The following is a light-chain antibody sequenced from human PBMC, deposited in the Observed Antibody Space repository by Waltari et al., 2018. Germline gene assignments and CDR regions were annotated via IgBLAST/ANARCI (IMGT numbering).Light chain of an antibody. CDR2: EAS. CDR1: QSIGRY. V-gene: IGKV3-20*01. Sequence: EIMLTQSPGTLSLSPGERATLSCRASQSIGRYLVWYQQKPGQAPRLLRYEASRRATGSPDRFSGSGSGTDFSLTISRLEPEDFAVYYCQNHERLPATFGQGTKVEIK. J-gene: IGKJ1*01. CDR3: QNHERLPAT.